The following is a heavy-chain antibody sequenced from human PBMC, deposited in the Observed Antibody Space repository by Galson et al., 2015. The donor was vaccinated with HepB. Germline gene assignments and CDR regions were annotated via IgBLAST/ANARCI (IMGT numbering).Heavy chain of an antibody. CDR1: GFTSKTYG. CDR2: IWHDGQYR. J-gene: IGHJ5*02. V-gene: IGHV3-33*03. Sequence: SLRLSCAVSGFTSKTYGIHWVRHSPDRGLEWVAVIWHDGQYRDYADSVKGRFTISSDNSKSTHYLHLSSLRLEDTAIYYCARSPYYESWFAPWGQGTLATVSS. D-gene: IGHD3-22*01. CDR3: ARSPYYESWFAP.